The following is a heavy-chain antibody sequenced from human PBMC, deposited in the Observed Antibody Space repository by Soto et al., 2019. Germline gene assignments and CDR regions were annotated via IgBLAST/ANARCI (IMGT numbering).Heavy chain of an antibody. V-gene: IGHV4-61*08. D-gene: IGHD3-9*01. J-gene: IGHJ4*02. Sequence: SETLSLTCTVSGDSITSGVHYWSWIRQPPGKGLEWIGYIYYRGNTDYNPSLKSRVTISLDTPKNQFSLKLSSVTAADTAVYYCARHPGYYDILTGYTTYYFDYWGQGILVTVSS. CDR2: IYYRGNT. CDR1: GDSITSGVHY. CDR3: ARHPGYYDILTGYTTYYFDY.